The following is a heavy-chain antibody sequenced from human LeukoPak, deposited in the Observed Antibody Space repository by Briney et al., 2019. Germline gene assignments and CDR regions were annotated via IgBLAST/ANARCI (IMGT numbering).Heavy chain of an antibody. CDR1: GASISSYY. J-gene: IGHJ4*02. CDR3: ARRGNSWNDFVY. V-gene: IGHV4-59*08. Sequence: PSETLSLTCTVSGASISSYYWSWIRQPPGKGLEWIAYVHYSGSTNYNPSLKSRVSISVDTSKKQFSLNLSSVTAADTAIYYCARRGNSWNDFVYWGQGTLVTVCS. D-gene: IGHD6-13*01. CDR2: VHYSGST.